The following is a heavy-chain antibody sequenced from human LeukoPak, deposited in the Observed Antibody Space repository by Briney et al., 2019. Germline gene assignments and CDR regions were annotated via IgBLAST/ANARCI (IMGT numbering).Heavy chain of an antibody. CDR1: GGSISSSSYY. D-gene: IGHD6-19*01. Sequence: SETLSLTCTVSGGSISSSSYYWGWIRQPPGKGLEWIGEINHSGSTNYNPSLKSRVTISVDTSKNQFSLKLSSVTAADTAVYYCARVVAGYYYYYYMDVWGKGTTVTVSS. CDR2: INHSGST. J-gene: IGHJ6*03. CDR3: ARVVAGYYYYYYMDV. V-gene: IGHV4-39*07.